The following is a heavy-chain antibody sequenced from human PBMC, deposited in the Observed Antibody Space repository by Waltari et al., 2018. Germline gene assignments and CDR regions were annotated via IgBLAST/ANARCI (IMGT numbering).Heavy chain of an antibody. CDR3: ARDSHYYGSGSYDYYYYYMDV. CDR1: GGSISSGGYY. D-gene: IGHD3-10*01. V-gene: IGHV4-31*03. J-gene: IGHJ6*03. Sequence: QVQLQESGPGLVKPSQTLSLTCTVSGGSISSGGYYWSWIRQHPGKGLEWIGYIYYSGGTYYNPSLKSRVTISVDTSKNQFSLKLSSVTAADTAVYYCARDSHYYGSGSYDYYYYYMDVWGKGTTVTVSS. CDR2: IYYSGGT.